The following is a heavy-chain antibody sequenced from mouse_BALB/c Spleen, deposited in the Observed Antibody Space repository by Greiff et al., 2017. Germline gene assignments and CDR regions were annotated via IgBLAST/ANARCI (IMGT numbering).Heavy chain of an antibody. CDR3: ARDWGNYGYAMDY. CDR1: GFTFTDYY. Sequence: EVKLVESGGGLVQPGGSLRLSCATSGFTFTDYYMSWVRQPPGKALEWLGFIRNKANGYTTAYSASVKGRFTISRDNSQSILYLQMNTLRAEDSATYYCARDWGNYGYAMDYWGQGTSVTVSS. V-gene: IGHV7-3*02. J-gene: IGHJ4*01. CDR2: IRNKANGYTT. D-gene: IGHD2-1*01.